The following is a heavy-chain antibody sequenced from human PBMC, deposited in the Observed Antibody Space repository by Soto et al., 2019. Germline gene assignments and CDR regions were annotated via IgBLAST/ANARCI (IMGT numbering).Heavy chain of an antibody. V-gene: IGHV4-31*03. CDR3: ARESGGYDSSTRYGLDV. D-gene: IGHD6-25*01. Sequence: PSETLSLTCSVSGGSTSSVGHYWTRIRQQPGKGLEWIGYIYYSGSTDYNPSLKSRVTISVDRSKNQFSLNLSSVTAADTAIYYCARESGGYDSSTRYGLDVWGQGTTATVSS. CDR2: IYYSGST. CDR1: GGSTSSVGHY. J-gene: IGHJ6*02.